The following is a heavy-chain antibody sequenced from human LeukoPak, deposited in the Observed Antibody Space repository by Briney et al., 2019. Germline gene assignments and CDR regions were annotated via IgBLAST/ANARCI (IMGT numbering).Heavy chain of an antibody. CDR1: GLTVSSNY. Sequence: SGRSLRLSCAASGLTVSSNYMSWVRQAPGKGLECVSFISSVGGTYYTDSVRGRFTISRDTSKNTLYLQLNSLRAEDTAVYYCATDGSDSKIQYWGQGTLVSVSS. J-gene: IGHJ1*01. CDR3: ATDGSDSKIQY. D-gene: IGHD2-21*01. V-gene: IGHV3-53*01. CDR2: ISSVGGT.